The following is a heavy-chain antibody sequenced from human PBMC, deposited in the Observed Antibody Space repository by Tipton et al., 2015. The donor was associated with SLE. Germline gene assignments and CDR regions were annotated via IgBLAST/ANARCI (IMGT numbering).Heavy chain of an antibody. CDR1: GGSISSHY. CDR2: IYYSGST. D-gene: IGHD6-13*01. J-gene: IGHJ4*02. Sequence: TLSLTCTVSGGSISSHYWSWIRQPPGRGLGWIGYIYYSGSTYYNPSPKSRVTISVDTSKDQFSLKLSSVTAADTAVYYCARGHSSSCDYWGQGTLVTVSS. V-gene: IGHV4-59*11. CDR3: ARGHSSSCDY.